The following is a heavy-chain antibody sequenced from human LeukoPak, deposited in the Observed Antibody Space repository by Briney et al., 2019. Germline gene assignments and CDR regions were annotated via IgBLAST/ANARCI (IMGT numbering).Heavy chain of an antibody. D-gene: IGHD3-9*01. Sequence: PGESLKISCKGSGYSFTSYWIGWVRQMPGKGLEWMGIIYPGDSDIRYSPSFQGQVTISADKSISTAYLQWSSLKASDTAMYYCARRGQYYDILTGYTDAFDIWGQGTMVTVSS. J-gene: IGHJ3*02. CDR2: IYPGDSDI. V-gene: IGHV5-51*03. CDR1: GYSFTSYW. CDR3: ARRGQYYDILTGYTDAFDI.